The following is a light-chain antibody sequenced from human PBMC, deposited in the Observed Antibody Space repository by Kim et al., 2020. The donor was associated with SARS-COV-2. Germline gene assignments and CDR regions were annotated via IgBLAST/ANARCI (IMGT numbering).Light chain of an antibody. CDR3: QTWGTDIRV. CDR2: VNSDGSH. Sequence: SVNLTCTLSTEHSNYAIAWHQQQPEKGPRYLMKVNSDGSHNKGDGIPDRFSGSSSGAERYLTISSLQSEDEADYYWQTWGTDIRVFGGGTQLTVL. J-gene: IGLJ3*02. CDR1: TEHSNYA. V-gene: IGLV4-69*01.